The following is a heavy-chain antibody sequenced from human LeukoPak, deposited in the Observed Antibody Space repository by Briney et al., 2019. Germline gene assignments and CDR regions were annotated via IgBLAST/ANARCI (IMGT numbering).Heavy chain of an antibody. Sequence: GGSLRLSCAASGFTFSSYGMSWVRQAPGKGLEWVSAISGSGGSTYYADSVKGRFTISRDNSKNTLYLQMNSLRAEDTAVYYCAKAGSAYNWNDGVDYWGQGTLVTVSS. CDR1: GFTFSSYG. D-gene: IGHD1-20*01. CDR2: ISGSGGST. CDR3: AKAGSAYNWNDGVDY. V-gene: IGHV3-23*01. J-gene: IGHJ4*02.